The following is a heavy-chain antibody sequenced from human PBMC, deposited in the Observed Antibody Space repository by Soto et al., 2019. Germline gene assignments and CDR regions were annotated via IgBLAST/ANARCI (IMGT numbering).Heavy chain of an antibody. CDR3: ARGWGYDSNDYYYAY. Sequence: QVQLVQSGAEVRKPGSSVKVSCKASGGTFSRHAISWVRQAPGQGLEWMVGIIPIFGTANHAQKFQGRVKSIADESTRTVYMELSSLRSEDTAMYYCARGWGYDSNDYYYAYWGEGTLVIVSS. V-gene: IGHV1-69*01. D-gene: IGHD3-22*01. CDR1: GGTFSRHA. J-gene: IGHJ4*02. CDR2: IIPIFGTA.